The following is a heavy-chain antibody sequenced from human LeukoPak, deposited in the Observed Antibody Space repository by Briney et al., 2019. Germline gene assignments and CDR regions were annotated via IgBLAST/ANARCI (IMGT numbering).Heavy chain of an antibody. CDR1: GGSFSNYY. D-gene: IGHD1-14*01. CDR3: ARQPPQYYGMDV. J-gene: IGHJ6*02. Sequence: SETLSLTCTVSGGSFSNYYWSWIRQPAGKGLEWIGRIYTSGSTNYNPSVKSRVTMSVDTSNNQFSLKLTSMTAADTAVYYCARQPPQYYGMDVWGQGTTVTVSS. V-gene: IGHV4-4*07. CDR2: IYTSGST.